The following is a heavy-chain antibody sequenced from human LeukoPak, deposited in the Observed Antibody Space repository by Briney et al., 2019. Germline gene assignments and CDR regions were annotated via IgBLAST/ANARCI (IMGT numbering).Heavy chain of an antibody. CDR2: INPNSGGT. CDR3: AATDLRYYYDSLKFDP. Sequence: ASVKVSCXASGYTFTGYYMHWVRQAPGQGLEWMGRINPNSGGTNYAQKFQGRVTMTRDTSISTAYMELSRLRSDDTAVYYCAATDLRYYYDSLKFDPWGQGTLVTVSS. D-gene: IGHD3-22*01. J-gene: IGHJ5*02. CDR1: GYTFTGYY. V-gene: IGHV1-2*06.